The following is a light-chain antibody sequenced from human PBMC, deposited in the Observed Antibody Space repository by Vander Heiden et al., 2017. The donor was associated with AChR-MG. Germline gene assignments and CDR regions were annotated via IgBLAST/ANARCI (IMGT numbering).Light chain of an antibody. CDR2: GAS. CDR1: QSVSSS. CDR3: QQYNNRPPVLT. V-gene: IGKV3-15*01. Sequence: EIVMTQSPATLSVSPAERATLTCRGSQSVSSSLAWYQQKPGQAPGLHIYGASARTTGIPARFSGSGSGTEFALTISSLQSEDFAVYYCQQYNNRPPVLTFGGGTKVEIK. J-gene: IGKJ4*01.